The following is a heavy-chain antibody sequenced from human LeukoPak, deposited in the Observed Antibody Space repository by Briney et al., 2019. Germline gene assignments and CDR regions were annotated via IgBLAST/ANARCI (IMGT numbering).Heavy chain of an antibody. CDR3: ARGYRGFDM. J-gene: IGHJ3*02. Sequence: PGGALRLSCAASGFTFSSYTMNWVGQAPGKGGEWVSSISSSSRYIYYADSVKGRFTISRDNATNSLYLQMNSLRAEDTAVYYCARGYRGFDMWGQGTMVTVSS. D-gene: IGHD5-18*01. CDR2: ISSSSRYI. CDR1: GFTFSSYT. V-gene: IGHV3-21*01.